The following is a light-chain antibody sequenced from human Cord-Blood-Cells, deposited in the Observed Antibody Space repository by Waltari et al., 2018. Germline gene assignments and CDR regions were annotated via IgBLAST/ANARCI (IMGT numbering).Light chain of an antibody. J-gene: IGLJ2*01. Sequence: HSVLPQPLSASGTPGQWVAISCSGSTSTYGSNTVNRYQQRPGTAPKRLIYSNKQRPAGVPDRFSGSKSGTSASLAISGLQSEDEADYYCAAWDDSLNGPVVGGGTKLTVL. V-gene: IGLV1-44*01. CDR2: SNK. CDR1: TSTYGSNT. CDR3: AAWDDSLNGPV.